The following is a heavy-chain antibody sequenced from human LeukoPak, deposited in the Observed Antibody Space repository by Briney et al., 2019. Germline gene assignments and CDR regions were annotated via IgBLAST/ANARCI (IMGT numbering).Heavy chain of an antibody. V-gene: IGHV3-7*03. Sequence: GGSLRLSCAASAFTFSSYWMTWVRQAPGKGLEWVANIKQDGSEKYYVDSVEGRFTISRDNAKNSLYLQMNSLRAEDTAVYYCARGFIAAAWGSYYFDYWGQGTLVTVSS. D-gene: IGHD6-13*01. J-gene: IGHJ4*02. CDR2: IKQDGSEK. CDR1: AFTFSSYW. CDR3: ARGFIAAAWGSYYFDY.